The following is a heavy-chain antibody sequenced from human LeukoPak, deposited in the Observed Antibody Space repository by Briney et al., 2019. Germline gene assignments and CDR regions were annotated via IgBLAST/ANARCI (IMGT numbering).Heavy chain of an antibody. CDR3: ARDSSSWGSQNFFDP. D-gene: IGHD6-13*01. J-gene: IGHJ5*02. CDR1: GYTFTGYY. Sequence: ASVKVSCKASGYTFTGYYMHWVRQAPGQGLEWMGWINPNSGGTNYAQKFQGRVTVTRDTSISTAYMELSRLTSDDTAVYYCARDSSSWGSQNFFDPWGQGTLVTVSS. CDR2: INPNSGGT. V-gene: IGHV1-2*02.